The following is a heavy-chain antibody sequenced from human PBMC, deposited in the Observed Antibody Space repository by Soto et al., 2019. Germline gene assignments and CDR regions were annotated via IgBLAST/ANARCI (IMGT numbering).Heavy chain of an antibody. D-gene: IGHD6-13*01. Sequence: GGSLRLSCAASGFTFSSYGMHWVRQAPGKGLEWVAVISYDGSNKYYADSVKGRFTISRDNSKNTLYLQMNSLRAEDTAVYYCAKYSSSWTPHYYGMDVWGQGTTVPVSS. V-gene: IGHV3-30*18. CDR1: GFTFSSYG. J-gene: IGHJ6*02. CDR3: AKYSSSWTPHYYGMDV. CDR2: ISYDGSNK.